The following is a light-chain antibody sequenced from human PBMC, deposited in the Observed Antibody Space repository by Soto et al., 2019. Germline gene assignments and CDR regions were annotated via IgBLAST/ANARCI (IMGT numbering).Light chain of an antibody. V-gene: IGLV2-14*03. CDR3: SSYTSSSTRV. CDR1: SSDVGAYDY. J-gene: IGLJ1*01. CDR2: EVS. Sequence: QSALTQPASVSGSPGESITISCTGTSSDVGAYDYVSWYQQHPDKAPKLIIYEVSHRPSGVSNRFSGSKSVNTATLTISWLQAEDEADYYCSSYTSSSTRVFGTGTKLTVL.